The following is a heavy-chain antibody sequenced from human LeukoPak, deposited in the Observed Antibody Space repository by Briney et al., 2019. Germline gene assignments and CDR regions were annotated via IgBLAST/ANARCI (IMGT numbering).Heavy chain of an antibody. J-gene: IGHJ6*02. D-gene: IGHD4-17*01. CDR3: ARAGTKYGDYPLYYYGMDV. CDR2: INSDGTST. V-gene: IGHV3-74*01. Sequence: GGSLRLSCAASGFTFSSYWMHWVRQAPGKGLVWVSRINSDGTSTSHADSVKGRFTISRDNAKSTLYLQMNSLRAEDTAVYYCARAGTKYGDYPLYYYGMDVWGQGTTVTVSS. CDR1: GFTFSSYW.